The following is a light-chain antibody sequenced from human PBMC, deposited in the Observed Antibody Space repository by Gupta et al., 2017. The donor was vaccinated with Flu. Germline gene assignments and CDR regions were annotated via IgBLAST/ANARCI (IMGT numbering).Light chain of an antibody. CDR3: QQYGSSPLT. V-gene: IGKV3-20*01. CDR1: QSVNNNN. J-gene: IGKJ4*01. CDR2: GAS. Sequence: EVVLTQSPGTLSLSPGERATLSCRASQSVNNNNLAWYQQKPGQAPRLLFYGASNRATGIPDRFSGSGSGTDFTLTISRLEPEDFAVYYCQQYGSSPLTFGGGTKVEIK.